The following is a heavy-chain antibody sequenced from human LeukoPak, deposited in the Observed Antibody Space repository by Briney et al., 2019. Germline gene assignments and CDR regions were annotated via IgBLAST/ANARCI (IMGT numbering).Heavy chain of an antibody. J-gene: IGHJ3*01. CDR3: ARFLKRGDIPYFDWLFLSVDLDV. Sequence: PSETLSLTCTVSGGSISSYYWSWIRQPPGKGLEWIGYIYYSGSTNYNPSLKSRVTISVDTSKNQFSLKLSSVTAADTAVYYCARFLKRGDIPYFDWLFLSVDLDVWGQGTMVTVSS. CDR2: IYYSGST. V-gene: IGHV4-59*01. D-gene: IGHD3-9*01. CDR1: GGSISSYY.